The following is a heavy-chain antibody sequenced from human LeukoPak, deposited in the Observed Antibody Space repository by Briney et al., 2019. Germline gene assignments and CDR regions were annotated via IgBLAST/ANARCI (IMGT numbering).Heavy chain of an antibody. CDR2: ISGSGGST. Sequence: GGSLRLSCGGSGFTFSRYWMNWVRQAPGKGLEWVSAISGSGGSTYYADSVKGRFTISRDNSKNTLYLQMNSLRAEDTAVYYCAKALYYYDSSGYYYPYYFDYWGQGTLVTVSS. CDR1: GFTFSRYW. J-gene: IGHJ4*02. CDR3: AKALYYYDSSGYYYPYYFDY. V-gene: IGHV3-23*01. D-gene: IGHD3-22*01.